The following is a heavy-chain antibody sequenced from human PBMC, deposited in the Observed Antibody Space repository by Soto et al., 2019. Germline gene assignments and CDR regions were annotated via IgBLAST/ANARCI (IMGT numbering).Heavy chain of an antibody. J-gene: IGHJ4*02. V-gene: IGHV3-48*03. Sequence: GGSLRLSCAASGFTFSSYEMNWVRQAPGKGLEWVSYISSSGSTIYYADSVKGRFTISRDNAKNSLYLQMNSLRGEDTAIYYCAKGEAVAGTEFDYWGQGALVTVSS. CDR1: GFTFSSYE. D-gene: IGHD6-13*01. CDR3: AKGEAVAGTEFDY. CDR2: ISSSGSTI.